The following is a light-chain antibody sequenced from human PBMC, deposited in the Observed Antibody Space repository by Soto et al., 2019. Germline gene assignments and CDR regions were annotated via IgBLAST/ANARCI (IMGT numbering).Light chain of an antibody. CDR1: QTISIY. J-gene: IGKJ1*01. CDR3: QQSYSMPRT. CDR2: AAS. V-gene: IGKV1-39*01. Sequence: DIQVTQSPSSLSASVGDRVAITCRASQTISIYLNWYQQKAGKAPKLLLYAASNLQSGVPSRFSGSGSGTDFTLTISSLQPEDIATFFCQQSYSMPRTFGQGTKVDIK.